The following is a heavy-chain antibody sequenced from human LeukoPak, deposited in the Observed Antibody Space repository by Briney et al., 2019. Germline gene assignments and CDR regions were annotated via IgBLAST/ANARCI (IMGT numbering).Heavy chain of an antibody. CDR1: GFTFSGSS. J-gene: IGHJ4*02. CDR3: TRRGHYDSSTYSYFDY. Sequence: GGSLRLSCAASGFTFSGSSMHWVRQASGKGLEWVGRIRSKANSYATAYAASVKGRFTVSRDDSKNTAYLQMNSLKIEDTAVYYCTRRGHYDSSTYSYFDYWGQGTLVTVSS. CDR2: IRSKANSYAT. V-gene: IGHV3-73*01. D-gene: IGHD3-22*01.